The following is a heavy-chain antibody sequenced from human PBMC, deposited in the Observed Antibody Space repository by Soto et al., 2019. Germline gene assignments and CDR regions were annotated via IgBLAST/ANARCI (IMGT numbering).Heavy chain of an antibody. J-gene: IGHJ6*02. V-gene: IGHV1-18*01. CDR1: SYTFINYD. Sequence: SSEKVSFKASSYTFINYDVAWVRRAPGQGLQWMGWISISKGKTYYEQSLQGRVTMTTDTVTTTAYMEVRSLRSDDTAVYYCARKGYIGNFGLDVWGQGTTVTVSS. CDR3: ARKGYIGNFGLDV. D-gene: IGHD5-12*01. CDR2: ISISKGKT.